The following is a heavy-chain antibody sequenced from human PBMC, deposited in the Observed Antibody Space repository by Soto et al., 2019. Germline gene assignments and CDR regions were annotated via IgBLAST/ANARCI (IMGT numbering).Heavy chain of an antibody. Sequence: QVQLVQSGAEVKKPGASVKVSCKASGYTFTSYGISWVRQAPGQGLEWMGWISAYNGNTNYAQKLQGRVTMTTDTSTSTAYMELRSRRADDTAVYYCARAPRGLLWFEYGMDVWGQGTTVTGSS. D-gene: IGHD3-10*01. CDR2: ISAYNGNT. CDR3: ARAPRGLLWFEYGMDV. J-gene: IGHJ6*02. V-gene: IGHV1-18*01. CDR1: GYTFTSYG.